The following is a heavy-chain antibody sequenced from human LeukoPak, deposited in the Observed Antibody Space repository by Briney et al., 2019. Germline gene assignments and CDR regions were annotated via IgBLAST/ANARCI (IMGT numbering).Heavy chain of an antibody. CDR3: VRDVGGSSFDY. D-gene: IGHD3-16*01. V-gene: IGHV3-74*01. CDR2: VSGDGSST. CDR1: GFTFSSYW. J-gene: IGHJ4*02. Sequence: PGGSLRLSCAASGFTFSSYWMHWVGQGPGQGLVWVSRVSGDGSSTNYADSVKGRFTISRDSAKNTLYMQMNSLRAEDTAVYYCVRDVGGSSFDYWGQGTLVSVSS.